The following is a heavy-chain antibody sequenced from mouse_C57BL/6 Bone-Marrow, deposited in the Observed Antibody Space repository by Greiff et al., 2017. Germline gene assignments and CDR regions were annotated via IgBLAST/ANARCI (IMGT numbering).Heavy chain of an antibody. D-gene: IGHD1-1*01. Sequence: EVKLMESGEGLVKPGGSLKFSCAASGFTFSSYAMSWVRPTPEKRLEWVAYISSGGDYIYYADTVKGRFTISRDTARNTQYLQKSSLKSEDTAMYYCTRVQYYGSKPYYKAMDYWGQGTSVTVSS. CDR2: ISSGGDYI. V-gene: IGHV5-9-1*02. CDR3: TRVQYYGSKPYYKAMDY. CDR1: GFTFSSYA. J-gene: IGHJ4*01.